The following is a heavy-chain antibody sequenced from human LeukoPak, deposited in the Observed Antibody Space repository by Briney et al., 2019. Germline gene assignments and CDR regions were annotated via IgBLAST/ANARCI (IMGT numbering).Heavy chain of an antibody. J-gene: IGHJ5*02. CDR3: ARHVGIGYSSINWFDP. D-gene: IGHD6-13*01. CDR2: INHSGST. Sequence: SETLSLTCAVYGGSFSGYYWSWIRQPPGKGLEWIGEINHSGSTNYNPSLKSRVTISVDTSKNQFSLKLSSVTAAATAVNYCARHVGIGYSSINWFDPWGKGTLVTVSS. V-gene: IGHV4-34*01. CDR1: GGSFSGYY.